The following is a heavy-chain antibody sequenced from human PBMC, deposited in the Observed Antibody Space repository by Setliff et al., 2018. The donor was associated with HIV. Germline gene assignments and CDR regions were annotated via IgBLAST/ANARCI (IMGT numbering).Heavy chain of an antibody. J-gene: IGHJ6*03. Sequence: GGSLRLSCAASGFTVSSNYMSWVRQAPGKGLEWVSFIYSGGSTFYTDSVKGRFTISRDNSKNTLFLQMNSLRAEDTAVYYCAKGSPQLFYYMDVWGKGTTVTVSS. CDR1: GFTVSSNY. CDR2: IYSGGST. D-gene: IGHD5-18*01. V-gene: IGHV3-53*01. CDR3: AKGSPQLFYYMDV.